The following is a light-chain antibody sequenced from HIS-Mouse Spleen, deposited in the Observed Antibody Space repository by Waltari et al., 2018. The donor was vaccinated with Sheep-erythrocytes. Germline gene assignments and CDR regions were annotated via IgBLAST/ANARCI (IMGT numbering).Light chain of an antibody. CDR3: CSYAGSSTPWV. CDR2: EGS. CDR1: SSDVGGYNY. J-gene: IGLJ3*02. V-gene: IGLV2-23*01. Sequence: QSALTQPPSASGSPGQSVTIPCTGTSSDVGGYNYVPCYQQHPGKAPKLMIYEGSKRPSGVSNRFSGSKSGNTASLTISGLQAEDEADYYCCSYAGSSTPWVFGGGTKLTVL.